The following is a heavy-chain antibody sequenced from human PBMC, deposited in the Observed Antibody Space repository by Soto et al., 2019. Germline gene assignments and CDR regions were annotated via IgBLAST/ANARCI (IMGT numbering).Heavy chain of an antibody. D-gene: IGHD2-2*01. CDR1: GFTFSSYW. CDR2: IKKDGSEK. Sequence: GGSLRLSCAASGFTFSSYWMSWVRQAPGKGLEWVANIKKDGSEKYYVDSVKGRFTISRDNAKNSLYLPMNSLRAEDTVVSYWARTSNWIDDWGQGTLVTVSS. J-gene: IGHJ5*02. CDR3: ARTSNWIDD. V-gene: IGHV3-7*01.